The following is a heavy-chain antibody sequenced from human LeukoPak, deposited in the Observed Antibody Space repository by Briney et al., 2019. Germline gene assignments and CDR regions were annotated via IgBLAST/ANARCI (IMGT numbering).Heavy chain of an antibody. V-gene: IGHV3-23*01. D-gene: IGHD3-16*01. CDR2: ISGSGGKT. CDR1: GFTFRSYG. J-gene: IGHJ4*02. Sequence: GGSLRLSCEASGFTFRSYGMSWVRQAPGKGLEWVSVISGSGGKTDYADSVKGRFTISRDNSKNTMYLQMNSLRVEDTAEYYCAKDLGYDYVWGEGNLHDYWGQGILVTVSS. CDR3: AKDLGYDYVWGEGNLHDY.